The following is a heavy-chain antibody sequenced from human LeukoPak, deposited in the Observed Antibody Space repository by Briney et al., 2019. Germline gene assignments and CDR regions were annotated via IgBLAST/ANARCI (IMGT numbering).Heavy chain of an antibody. CDR3: ARAEYSSSSRHFDY. V-gene: IGHV3-74*01. J-gene: IGHJ4*02. D-gene: IGHD6-6*01. CDR2: IYGDGTHT. Sequence: GGSVTLSCALSGLSLSIYWMHSARQPPRKGLVWESRIYGDGTHTNYAHSGTGPSTTSRDNDNNTLYLRMNSLRDEDTAVYYCARAEYSSSSRHFDYWGQGTLVTVSS. CDR1: GLSLSIYW.